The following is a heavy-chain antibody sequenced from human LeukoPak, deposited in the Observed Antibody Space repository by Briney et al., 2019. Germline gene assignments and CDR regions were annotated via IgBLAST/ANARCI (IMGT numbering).Heavy chain of an antibody. V-gene: IGHV3-74*01. J-gene: IGHJ4*02. Sequence: GGSLRLSCAASGFTFSNYWMHWVRQAPGKGLVWVSRIYNDGSSTSYADSVKGRFTISGDNAKSTLYLQMNSLRAEDTAVYYCAKEGLNIATRDFFDSWGQGTLVTVSS. D-gene: IGHD6-6*01. CDR3: AKEGLNIATRDFFDS. CDR2: IYNDGSST. CDR1: GFTFSNYW.